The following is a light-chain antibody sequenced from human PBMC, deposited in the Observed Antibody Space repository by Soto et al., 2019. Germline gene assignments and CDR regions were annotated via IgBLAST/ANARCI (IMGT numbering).Light chain of an antibody. CDR1: TSDVGSYNY. CDR3: SSYTSSNTLGV. CDR2: EVS. Sequence: QSVLTQPASVSGSPGQSITISCIGTTSDVGSYNYVSWYQQHPGKAPKLMIYEVSNRPSGVSNRFSGSKSGNTASLTISGLQAEDEADYYCSSYTSSNTLGVFGGGTKLTVL. J-gene: IGLJ3*02. V-gene: IGLV2-14*01.